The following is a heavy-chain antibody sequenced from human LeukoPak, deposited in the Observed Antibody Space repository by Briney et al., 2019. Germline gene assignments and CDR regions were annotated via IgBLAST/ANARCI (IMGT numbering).Heavy chain of an antibody. V-gene: IGHV3-7*01. CDR1: GFTFSTYW. D-gene: IGHD3-10*01. J-gene: IGHJ4*02. CDR3: ARSRIGDY. CDR2: IKQDGSEK. Sequence: PGGSLRLSCTVSGFTFSTYWMTWVRQAPGKGLEWVANIKQDGSEKYYVDPVKGRFTISRDNAKNSLYLQMNSLRAEDTAVYYCARSRIGDYWGQGTLVTVSS.